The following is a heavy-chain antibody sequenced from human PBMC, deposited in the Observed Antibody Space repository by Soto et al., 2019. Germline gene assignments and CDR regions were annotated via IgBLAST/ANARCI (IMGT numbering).Heavy chain of an antibody. CDR2: IIPMYGTA. J-gene: IGHJ6*02. Sequence: GASVKVSCKASGYTFANYGIGWVRQAPGQGLEWMGWIIPMYGTANYAQKLHGRVTITAEESTSTAYMELSGLRSEDTAVYYCARSQGSSTSLEIYYYYYYGMGVWGQGTMVTVSS. V-gene: IGHV1-69*13. CDR1: GYTFANYG. CDR3: ARSQGSSTSLEIYYYYYYGMGV. D-gene: IGHD2-2*01.